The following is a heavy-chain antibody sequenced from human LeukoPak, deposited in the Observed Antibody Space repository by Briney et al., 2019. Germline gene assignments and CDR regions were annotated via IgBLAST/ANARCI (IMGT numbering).Heavy chain of an antibody. D-gene: IGHD5-18*01. CDR3: AKSLAAMGTNRFDP. Sequence: PGGSLRLSCAASGFTFSSYGMSWVRQAPGKGLEWVSAISGSGGSTYYADSVKGRFTISRDNSKNTLYLQMNSLRAEDTAVYYCAKSLAAMGTNRFDPWGQGTLVTVSS. CDR1: GFTFSSYG. J-gene: IGHJ5*02. V-gene: IGHV3-23*01. CDR2: ISGSGGST.